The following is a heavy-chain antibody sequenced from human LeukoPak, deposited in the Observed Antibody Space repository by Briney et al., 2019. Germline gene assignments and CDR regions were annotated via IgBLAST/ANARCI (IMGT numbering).Heavy chain of an antibody. Sequence: GGSLRLSCAAAGFTFSSYSMNWIRQAPGKGLEWVSSISSSTSYIYYADSVKGRFTISKDNAKSSLYLQMNSLRAEDTAVYYCARAGGSTVSHSDYWGQGTLVTVSS. V-gene: IGHV3-21*01. CDR3: ARAGGSTVSHSDY. CDR2: ISSSTSYI. CDR1: GFTFSSYS. D-gene: IGHD4-17*01. J-gene: IGHJ4*02.